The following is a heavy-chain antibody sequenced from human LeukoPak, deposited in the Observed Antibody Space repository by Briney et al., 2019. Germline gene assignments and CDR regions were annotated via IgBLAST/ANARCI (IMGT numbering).Heavy chain of an antibody. CDR1: GGTFSSYA. D-gene: IGHD3-3*01. J-gene: IGHJ4*02. CDR2: IIPIFGTA. CDR3: ARGARITIFGSSRLLDPDFDY. Sequence: ASVKVSCKASGGTFSSYAISWVRQAPGQGLEWMGGIIPIFGTANYAQKFQGRVTITADESTSTAYMELSSLRTEDTAVYYCARGARITIFGSSRLLDPDFDYWGQGTLVTVSS. V-gene: IGHV1-69*13.